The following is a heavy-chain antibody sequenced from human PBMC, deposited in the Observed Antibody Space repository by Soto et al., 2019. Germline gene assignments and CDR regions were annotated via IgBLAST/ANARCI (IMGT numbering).Heavy chain of an antibody. CDR1: GFTFSSYA. CDR3: ARDVTYYYDSSGYSEHYYYGMDV. D-gene: IGHD3-22*01. V-gene: IGHV3-30-3*01. CDR2: ISYDGSNK. J-gene: IGHJ6*02. Sequence: ESGGGVVQPGRSLRLSCAASGFTFSSYAMHWVRQAPGKGLEWVAVISYDGSNKYYADSVKGRFTISRDNSKNTLYLQMNSLRAEDTAVYYCARDVTYYYDSSGYSEHYYYGMDVWGQGTTVTVSS.